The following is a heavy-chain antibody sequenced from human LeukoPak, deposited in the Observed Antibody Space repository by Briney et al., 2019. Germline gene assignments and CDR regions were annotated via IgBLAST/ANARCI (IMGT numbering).Heavy chain of an antibody. D-gene: IGHD3-22*01. CDR3: AGGDYYDSSGYWAGGYYMDV. CDR2: IYYSGST. Sequence: PSETLSLTCTASGGSISSYYWSWIRQPPGKGLEWIGYIYYSGSTNYNPSLKSRVTISVDTSKNQFSLKLSSVTAADTAVYYCAGGDYYDSSGYWAGGYYMDVWGKGTTVTISS. J-gene: IGHJ6*03. V-gene: IGHV4-59*08. CDR1: GGSISSYY.